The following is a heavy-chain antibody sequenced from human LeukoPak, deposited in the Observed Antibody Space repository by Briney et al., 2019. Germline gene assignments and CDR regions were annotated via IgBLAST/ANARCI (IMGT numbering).Heavy chain of an antibody. CDR2: ISGSGGST. CDR1: GFTFSSYA. Sequence: GGSLRLSCAASGFTFSSYAMSWVRQAPGKGLEWVSAISGSGGSTYYADSVQGRFPISRDNSKNTLYLQMNSLRAEDTAVYYCAKLVRGFWSGPSGFDHWGQGTLVTVSS. V-gene: IGHV3-23*01. J-gene: IGHJ5*02. D-gene: IGHD3-3*01. CDR3: AKLVRGFWSGPSGFDH.